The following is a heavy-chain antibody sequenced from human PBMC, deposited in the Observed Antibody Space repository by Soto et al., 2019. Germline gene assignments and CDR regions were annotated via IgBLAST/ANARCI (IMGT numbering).Heavy chain of an antibody. CDR2: ISAYNGNT. D-gene: IGHD3-9*01. V-gene: IGHV1-18*01. Sequence: ASVKVSCKASGYTFTSYGISWVRQAPGQGLEWMGWISAYNGNTNYAQKLQGRVTMTTDTSTSTAYMELRSLRSDDTAVYYCARDRESYDILTGYYYYYGMDVWGQGTTVTVSS. CDR3: ARDRESYDILTGYYYYYGMDV. J-gene: IGHJ6*02. CDR1: GYTFTSYG.